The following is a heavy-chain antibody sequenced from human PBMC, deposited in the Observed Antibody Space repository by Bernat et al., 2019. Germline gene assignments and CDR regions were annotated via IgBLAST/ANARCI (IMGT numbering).Heavy chain of an antibody. Sequence: QVQLQEWGAGLLKPSETLSLTCAVYGGSFSGYYWSWIRQPPGKGLEWIGEINHSGSTNYNPSLKSRVTISVDTSKNQFSLKLSSVTAADTAVYCCARGSLAVAGVNWFDPWGQGTLVTVSS. D-gene: IGHD6-19*01. CDR1: GGSFSGYY. CDR3: ARGSLAVAGVNWFDP. J-gene: IGHJ5*02. CDR2: INHSGST. V-gene: IGHV4-34*01.